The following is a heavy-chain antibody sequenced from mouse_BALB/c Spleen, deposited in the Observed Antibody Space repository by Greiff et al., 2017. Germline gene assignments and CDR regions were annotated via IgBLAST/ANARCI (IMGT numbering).Heavy chain of an antibody. CDR3: ARQGPGGYFDV. J-gene: IGHJ1*01. CDR2: ISSGGSYT. Sequence: EVQGVESGGGLVKPGGSLKLSCAASGFTFSSYAMSWVRQTPEKRLEWVATISSGGSYTYYPDSVKGRFTISRDNAKNTLYLQMSSLRSEDTAMYYCARQGPGGYFDVWGAGTTVTVSS. V-gene: IGHV5-9-3*01. CDR1: GFTFSSYA.